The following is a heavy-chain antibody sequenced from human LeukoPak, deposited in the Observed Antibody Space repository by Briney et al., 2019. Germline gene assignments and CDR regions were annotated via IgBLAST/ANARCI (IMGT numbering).Heavy chain of an antibody. CDR3: ARKFGYNYGAPRGVDY. D-gene: IGHD5-18*01. V-gene: IGHV3-7*01. J-gene: IGHJ4*02. CDR1: GFTFSTYW. Sequence: GGSLRLSCAASGFTFSTYWMSWVRQAPGKGLEWVANIKQDGYEKYYADSVKGRFTISRDNGKNSLYLQMNSLRAEDTAVYFCARKFGYNYGAPRGVDYWGQGTLVTVSS. CDR2: IKQDGYEK.